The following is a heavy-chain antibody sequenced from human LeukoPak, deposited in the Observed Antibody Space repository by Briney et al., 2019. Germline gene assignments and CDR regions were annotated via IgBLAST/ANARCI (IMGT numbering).Heavy chain of an antibody. V-gene: IGHV3-23*01. D-gene: IGHD5-18*01. Sequence: GGSLRLSCAASGFTFSSYGMSWVRQAPGKGLEWVSAISGSGGSTFYAGSVKGRFTISRDNSKNTLYLQMNSLRAEDTAVYYCAKGSRPGYSYGPREYYYYMDVWGKGTTVTVSS. CDR2: ISGSGGST. CDR3: AKGSRPGYSYGPREYYYYMDV. J-gene: IGHJ6*03. CDR1: GFTFSSYG.